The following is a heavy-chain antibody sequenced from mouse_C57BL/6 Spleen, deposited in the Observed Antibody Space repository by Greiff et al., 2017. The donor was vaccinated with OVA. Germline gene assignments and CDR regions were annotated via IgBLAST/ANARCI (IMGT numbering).Heavy chain of an antibody. CDR2: ISDGGSYT. J-gene: IGHJ2*01. Sequence: EVMLVESGGGLVKPGGSLKLSCAASGFTFSSYAMSWVRQTPEKRLEWVATISDGGSYTYYPDNVKGRFTISRDNAKNNLYLQMSHLKSEDTAMYYCAREKGPYDYWGQGTTLTVSS. CDR3: AREKGPYDY. V-gene: IGHV5-4*01. CDR1: GFTFSSYA.